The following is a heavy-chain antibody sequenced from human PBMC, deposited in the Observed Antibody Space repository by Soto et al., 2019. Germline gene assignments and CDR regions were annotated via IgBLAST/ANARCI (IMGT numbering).Heavy chain of an antibody. CDR2: INPSGGST. D-gene: IGHD4-17*01. CDR1: GYTFTSYY. V-gene: IGHV1-46*03. J-gene: IGHJ6*03. CDR3: ARDRGWDYGEAPLLGYMDV. Sequence: ASVKVSCKASGYTFTSYYMHWVRQAPGQGLEWMGIINPSGGSTSYAQKFQGRVTMTRDTSTSTVYMELSSLRSEDTAVYYCARDRGWDYGEAPLLGYMDVWGKGTTVTVSS.